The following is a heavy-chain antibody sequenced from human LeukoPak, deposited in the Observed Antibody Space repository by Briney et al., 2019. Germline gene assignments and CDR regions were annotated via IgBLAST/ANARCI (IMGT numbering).Heavy chain of an antibody. D-gene: IGHD1-26*01. Sequence: SETLSLTCAISGDSVSSNSAAWNWIRQSPSRGLEWPGRTYYRSKWYNDYAVSVRSRITINPDTSKNQFSLQLNSVTPEDTAVYYCAREEVGAIPYAFDIWGQGTMVTVSS. CDR3: AREEVGAIPYAFDI. J-gene: IGHJ3*02. CDR2: TYYRSKWYN. CDR1: GDSVSSNSAA. V-gene: IGHV6-1*01.